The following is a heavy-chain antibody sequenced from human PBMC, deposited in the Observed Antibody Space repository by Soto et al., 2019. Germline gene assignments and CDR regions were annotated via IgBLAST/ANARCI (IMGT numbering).Heavy chain of an antibody. CDR2: IRSKVNNDAT. D-gene: IGHD2-21*01. CDR1: GFTFSDST. CDR3: IRQHCGNHCDRPY. J-gene: IGHJ4*02. V-gene: IGHV3-73*01. Sequence: GGSLRLSCAASGFTFSDSTIHWVRQASGKGLEWVARIRSKVNNDATLYAASLKGRFTISRDDSKNTAYLQMDSLKTEDTAVYYCIRQHCGNHCDRPYWGQGSLVTVPQ.